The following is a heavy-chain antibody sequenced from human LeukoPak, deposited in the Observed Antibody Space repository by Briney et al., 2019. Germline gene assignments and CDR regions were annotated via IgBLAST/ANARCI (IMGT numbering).Heavy chain of an antibody. CDR1: GFTFSSYG. CDR2: IWYDGSNE. J-gene: IGHJ4*02. CDR3: ARDRGVGSSGSTDY. Sequence: GGSLRLSCAASGFTFSSYGMHWVRQAPGEGLEWVAVIWYDGSNEYYADSVKGRFTISRDKSKNTLFLQMNSLRAEDTAVYYCARDRGVGSSGSTDYWGQGTLVTVSS. V-gene: IGHV3-33*01. D-gene: IGHD6-19*01.